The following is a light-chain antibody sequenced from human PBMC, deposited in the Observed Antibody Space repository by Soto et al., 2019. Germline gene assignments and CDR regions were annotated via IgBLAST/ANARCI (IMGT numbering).Light chain of an antibody. Sequence: QSVLTQPPSVSRAPGQRVTISCTGSSSNIGAGYDVHWYQQLPGTAPKLLIYGNSNRPSGVPDRFSGSKSGTSASLAITGLQPEDEADYYCQSYDSSLSGVVFGGGTKLTVL. CDR1: SSNIGAGYD. V-gene: IGLV1-40*01. CDR3: QSYDSSLSGVV. J-gene: IGLJ2*01. CDR2: GNS.